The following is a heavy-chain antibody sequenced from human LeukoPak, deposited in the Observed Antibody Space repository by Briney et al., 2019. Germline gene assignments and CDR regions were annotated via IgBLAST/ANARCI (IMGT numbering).Heavy chain of an antibody. J-gene: IGHJ4*02. CDR2: IYTSGST. CDR3: ASTLKDRLAYCGGDCYSGDS. V-gene: IGHV4-4*07. D-gene: IGHD2-21*02. Sequence: SETLTLTCTVAGGSISSYCWSWIRQPAGKGLEWIGRIYTSGSTNYNPSLKSRVTISVDKSKNQFSLKLSSVTAADTAVYYCASTLKDRLAYCGGDCYSGDSWGQGTLVTVSS. CDR1: GGSISSYC.